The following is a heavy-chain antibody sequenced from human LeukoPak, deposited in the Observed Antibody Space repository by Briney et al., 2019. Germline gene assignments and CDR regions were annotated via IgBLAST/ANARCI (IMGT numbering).Heavy chain of an antibody. CDR1: VYTFTQYD. Sequence: ASVTVSYLPSVYTFTQYDIHGVGQPTGQERAWVGWMNHNSGNTGYAQKFQGRVTITTNTSISTAYMELSSLKTQDTAVYYCARGFFSSSWYRLADYWGKGTLVTVSS. V-gene: IGHV1-8*01. J-gene: IGHJ4*02. D-gene: IGHD6-13*01. CDR2: MNHNSGNT. CDR3: ARGFFSSSWYRLADY.